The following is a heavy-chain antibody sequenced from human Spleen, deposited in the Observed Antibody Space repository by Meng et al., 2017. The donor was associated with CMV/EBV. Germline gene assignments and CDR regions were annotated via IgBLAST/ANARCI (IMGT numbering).Heavy chain of an antibody. CDR1: FTGYY. CDR2: INPNSGGT. J-gene: IGHJ5*02. CDR3: ARRQTSHSSDWYGYRDWFDP. D-gene: IGHD6-19*01. V-gene: IGHV1-2*02. Sequence: FTGYYIHWVRQAPGLGLEWMGWINPNSGGTNYAQKFQARVTMTRDTSISTAYLELSRLKSDDTAVYYCARRQTSHSSDWYGYRDWFDPWGQGTLVIVSS.